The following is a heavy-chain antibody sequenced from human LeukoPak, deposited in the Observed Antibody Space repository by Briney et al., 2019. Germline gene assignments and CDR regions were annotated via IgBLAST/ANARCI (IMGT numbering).Heavy chain of an antibody. Sequence: ASVKVSCKASGYTFTSYGISWVRQAPGQGLEWMGWINPNSGGTNYAQNFQGRVTMTRDTSINTAYMELSSLRSDDTAVYYCASEGVSTTSCPPTCSYMDVWGKGTTVTVSS. D-gene: IGHD2-2*01. CDR3: ASEGVSTTSCPPTCSYMDV. CDR1: GYTFTSYG. V-gene: IGHV1-2*02. CDR2: INPNSGGT. J-gene: IGHJ6*03.